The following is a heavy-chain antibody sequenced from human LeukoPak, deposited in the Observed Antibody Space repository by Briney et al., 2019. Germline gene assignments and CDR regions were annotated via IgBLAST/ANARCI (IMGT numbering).Heavy chain of an antibody. J-gene: IGHJ5*02. D-gene: IGHD5-18*01. V-gene: IGHV4-59*01. Sequence: PSETLSLTCTVPGGSISSYYWSWIRQPPGKGLEWIGYIYSSGSTSYNPSLKSRVTISVDTSNNQFSLKLSSATAADTAVYYCARGHSYGYGWFDPWGQGTLVTVSS. CDR1: GGSISSYY. CDR3: ARGHSYGYGWFDP. CDR2: IYSSGST.